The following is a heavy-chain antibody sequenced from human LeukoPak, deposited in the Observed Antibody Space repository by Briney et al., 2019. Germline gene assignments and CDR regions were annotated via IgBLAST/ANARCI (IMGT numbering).Heavy chain of an antibody. CDR3: ARVLQKLWFGGTYYFDY. D-gene: IGHD3-10*01. CDR2: ISAYNGNT. J-gene: IGHJ4*02. Sequence: ASVKVSCKASGYTFTSYGISWVRQAPGQGLEWMGWISAYNGNTNYAQKLQGRVTMTTDTSTSTAYMELRSLRSDDTAVYYCARVLQKLWFGGTYYFDYWGQGTLVTVSS. V-gene: IGHV1-18*01. CDR1: GYTFTSYG.